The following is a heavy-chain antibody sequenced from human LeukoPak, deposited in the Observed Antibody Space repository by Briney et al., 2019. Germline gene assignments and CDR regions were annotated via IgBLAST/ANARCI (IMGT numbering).Heavy chain of an antibody. V-gene: IGHV4-34*01. CDR2: INHSGST. D-gene: IGHD2-2*01. CDR1: GGSFSGYY. Sequence: SETLSLTCAVYGGSFSGYYWSWIRQPPGKGLERIGEINHSGSTNYNPSLKSRVTISVDTSKNQFSLKLSSVTAADTAVYYCARTGNHCSSTSCYFYWGQGTLVTVSS. J-gene: IGHJ4*02. CDR3: ARTGNHCSSTSCYFY.